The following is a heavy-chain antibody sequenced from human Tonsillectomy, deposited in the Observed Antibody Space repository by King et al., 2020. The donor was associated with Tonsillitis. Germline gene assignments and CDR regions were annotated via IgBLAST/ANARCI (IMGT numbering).Heavy chain of an antibody. V-gene: IGHV3-9*01. Sequence: VQLVESGGGLVQPGRSLRLSCAASGFMFDDYAMHWVRQAPGKGLEWVSGISWNSGFIGYAGSVKGRFTISRDNAKHSLFLQMNSLRAEDTALYYCAKAKYADYSEYYYMDVWGKGTTVTVSS. CDR1: GFMFDDYA. CDR3: AKAKYADYSEYYYMDV. D-gene: IGHD4/OR15-4a*01. J-gene: IGHJ6*03. CDR2: ISWNSGFI.